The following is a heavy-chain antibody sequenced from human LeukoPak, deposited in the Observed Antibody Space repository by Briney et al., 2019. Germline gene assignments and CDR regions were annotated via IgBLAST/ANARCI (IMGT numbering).Heavy chain of an antibody. CDR2: ISGSSGNT. J-gene: IGHJ5*02. CDR1: GFTFSSYA. CDR3: AKPHWNYQADWFDP. V-gene: IGHV3-23*01. Sequence: GGSLRLSCAASGFTFSSYAMTWVRQAPGKGLEWVPSISGSSGNTNYADSVKGRFTISRDNSKNTLYLQMNSLRAEDTAVYYCAKPHWNYQADWFDPWGQGTLVTVSS. D-gene: IGHD1-7*01.